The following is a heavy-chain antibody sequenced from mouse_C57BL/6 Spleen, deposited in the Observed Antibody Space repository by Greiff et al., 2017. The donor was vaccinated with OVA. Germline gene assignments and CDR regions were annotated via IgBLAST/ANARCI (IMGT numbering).Heavy chain of an antibody. CDR1: SYTFTSYW. CDR2: IYPSDSET. Sequence: QVQLQQPGAELVRPGSSVKLSCKASSYTFTSYWMDWVKQRPGQGLEWIGNIYPSDSETHYNQKFKDKATLTVDKSSSTAYMQLSSLTSEDSAVYYCARSRDGYYDAMDYWGQGTSVTVSS. D-gene: IGHD2-3*01. J-gene: IGHJ4*01. CDR3: ARSRDGYYDAMDY. V-gene: IGHV1-61*01.